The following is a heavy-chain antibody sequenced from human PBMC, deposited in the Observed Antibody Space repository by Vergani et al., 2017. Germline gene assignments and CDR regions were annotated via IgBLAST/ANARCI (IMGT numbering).Heavy chain of an antibody. CDR2: IWHDGSNE. J-gene: IGHJ4*02. CDR3: ARDYGSSDNGDY. V-gene: IGHV3-33*01. CDR1: GFIFSDYV. Sequence: QVQLVESGGGVVQPGKSLSLSCETSGFIFSDYVMHWVRQAPGKGLEWVAGIWHDGSNEKYVDSVQGRFTISRDNSKNTLYLQMNSLRAEDTAVYYCARDYGSSDNGDYWGQGTLVTVSS. D-gene: IGHD6-19*01.